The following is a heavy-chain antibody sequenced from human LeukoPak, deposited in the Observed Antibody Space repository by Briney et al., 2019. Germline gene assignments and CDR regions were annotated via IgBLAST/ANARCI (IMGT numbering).Heavy chain of an antibody. CDR1: GFTFSDYY. CDR3: ARRATTERGHSYGLDF. Sequence: GGSLRLSCAASGFTFSDYYMSWIRQAPGKGLEWVSYISSSGSTIYYADSLKGRFTISRDNAKNSLYLQMNSLRAEDTAMYYCARRATTERGHSYGLDFWGQGTLVTVSS. D-gene: IGHD5-18*01. CDR2: ISSSGSTI. J-gene: IGHJ4*02. V-gene: IGHV3-11*04.